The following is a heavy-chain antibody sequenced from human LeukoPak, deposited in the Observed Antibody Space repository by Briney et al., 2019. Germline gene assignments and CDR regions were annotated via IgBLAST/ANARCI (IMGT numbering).Heavy chain of an antibody. V-gene: IGHV3-30*03. Sequence: GSLRLSCAASGFTFSSYNMNWVRQAPGKGLEWVAVISYDGRNKQYADSAKGRFTISRDNSKNTLYLQTNSLRAEDTAVYYCARGQFRLHSYDGSTFDYWGQGTLVSVSS. J-gene: IGHJ4*02. CDR3: ARGQFRLHSYDGSTFDY. D-gene: IGHD3-22*01. CDR2: ISYDGRNK. CDR1: GFTFSSYN.